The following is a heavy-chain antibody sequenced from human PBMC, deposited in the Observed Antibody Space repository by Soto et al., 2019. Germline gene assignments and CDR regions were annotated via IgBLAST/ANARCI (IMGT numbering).Heavy chain of an antibody. CDR2: ISSNGGST. D-gene: IGHD2-15*01. Sequence: GSLRLSCAASGFTFSSYAMHWVRQAPGKGLEYVSAISSNGGSTDYANSVKGRFTISRDNSKNTLYLQMGSLRAEDKGLYFCVRDQDTYGQAVFNSWGQGTLVTVSS. V-gene: IGHV3-64*01. CDR3: VRDQDTYGQAVFNS. J-gene: IGHJ5*02. CDR1: GFTFSSYA.